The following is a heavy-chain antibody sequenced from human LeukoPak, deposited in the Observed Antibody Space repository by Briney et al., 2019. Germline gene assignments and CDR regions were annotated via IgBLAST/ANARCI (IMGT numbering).Heavy chain of an antibody. J-gene: IGHJ4*02. CDR1: GYTFTGYY. CDR3: ARALYLYYYGSGSYSDY. V-gene: IGHV1-2*02. D-gene: IGHD3-10*01. Sequence: ASVKVSCKASGYTFTGYYMHWVRQAPGQGLEWMGWINPNSGGTNYAQKFQGRVTMTRDTSISTAYMELSRLRSEDTAVYYCARALYLYYYGSGSYSDYWGQGTLVTVSS. CDR2: INPNSGGT.